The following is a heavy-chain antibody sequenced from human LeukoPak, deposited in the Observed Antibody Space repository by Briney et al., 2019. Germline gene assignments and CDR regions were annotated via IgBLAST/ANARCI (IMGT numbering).Heavy chain of an antibody. CDR2: IYYSGST. D-gene: IGHD4-11*01. CDR1: GGSISSGGYS. J-gene: IGHJ4*02. V-gene: IGHV4-31*11. Sequence: PSETLSLTCAVSGGSISSGGYSWSWIRQHPGKGLEWIGYIYYSGSTYYNPSLKSRVTISVDTSKNQFSLKLSSVTAADTAVYYCARGGYSNADIIDYWGQGTLVTVSS. CDR3: ARGGYSNADIIDY.